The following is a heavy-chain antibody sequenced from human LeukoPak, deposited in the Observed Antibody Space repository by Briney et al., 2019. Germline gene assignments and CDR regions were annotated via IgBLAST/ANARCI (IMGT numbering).Heavy chain of an antibody. J-gene: IGHJ4*02. D-gene: IGHD5-12*01. CDR2: IYPGDSDT. CDR3: ARRNPSGYELDPYFDY. CDR1: GYSFTSYW. V-gene: IGHV5-51*01. Sequence: GESLKIPCKGSGYSFTSYWIGWVRQMPGKGLEWMGIIYPGDSDTRYSPSFQGQVTISADKSISTAYLQLSSLKASDTAMYYCARRNPSGYELDPYFDYWGEEALVTVSS.